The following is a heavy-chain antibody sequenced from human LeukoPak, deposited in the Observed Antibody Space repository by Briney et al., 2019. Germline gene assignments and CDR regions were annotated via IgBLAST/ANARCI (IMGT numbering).Heavy chain of an antibody. D-gene: IGHD6-19*01. CDR3: AKDSRDIAVAGTWFDP. Sequence: GGSLRLSCAASGFTFSSYAMSWVRQAPGKGLEWVSAISGSGGSTYYADSVKGRFTISRDNSKNTLYLQMNSLRAEDTAVYYCAKDSRDIAVAGTWFDPWGQGTLVTVSS. J-gene: IGHJ5*02. V-gene: IGHV3-23*01. CDR2: ISGSGGST. CDR1: GFTFSSYA.